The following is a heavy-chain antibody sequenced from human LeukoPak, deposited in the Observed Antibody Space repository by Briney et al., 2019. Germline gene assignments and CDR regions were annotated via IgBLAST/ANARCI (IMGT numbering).Heavy chain of an antibody. CDR3: AKHSTIRDCFYMDV. J-gene: IGHJ6*03. D-gene: IGHD1-26*01. CDR2: IRYDGNEQ. V-gene: IGHV3-30*02. Sequence: GGSLGLSCAASGFSFSRFGMHWVRQAPGKGLEWVAFIRYDGNEQSYADSVKGRATISRDDSKDTLYLQMNNLRPEDTAVYYCAKHSTIRDCFYMDVWGTGTTVTVSS. CDR1: GFSFSRFG.